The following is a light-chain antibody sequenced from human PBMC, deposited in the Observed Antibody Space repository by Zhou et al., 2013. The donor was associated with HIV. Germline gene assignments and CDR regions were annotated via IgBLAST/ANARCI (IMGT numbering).Light chain of an antibody. J-gene: IGLJ2*01. V-gene: IGLV2-14*03. Sequence: QSALTQPASVSGSPGRSITISCTGTSNDVGAYNYVSWFQQHPGKVPRLMIYDVSNRPSGVSYRFSGSKSGITASLTISGLQAEDEADYYCSSYTSSSTLVFGGGTKLTVL. CDR2: DVS. CDR1: SNDVGAYNY. CDR3: SSYTSSSTLV.